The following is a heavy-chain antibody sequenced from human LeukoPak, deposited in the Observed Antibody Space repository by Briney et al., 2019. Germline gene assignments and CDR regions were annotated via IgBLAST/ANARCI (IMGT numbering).Heavy chain of an antibody. Sequence: PGGSLRLSCAASGFTFDDYAMHWVRQAPGKGLEWVSLISWDGGSTYYADSVKGRFTISRDNSKNSLYLQMNSLRAEDTALYYCAKDIGDAGELLFDYWGQGTLVTVSS. V-gene: IGHV3-43D*03. CDR2: ISWDGGST. D-gene: IGHD1-26*01. CDR3: AKDIGDAGELLFDY. J-gene: IGHJ4*02. CDR1: GFTFDDYA.